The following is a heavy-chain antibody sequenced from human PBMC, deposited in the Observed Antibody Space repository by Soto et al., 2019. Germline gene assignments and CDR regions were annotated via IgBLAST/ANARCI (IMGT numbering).Heavy chain of an antibody. J-gene: IGHJ4*02. V-gene: IGHV4-31*03. CDR3: SWLLCFGEKNFYY. CDR2: IYYSGST. D-gene: IGHD3-10*01. Sequence: SETLSLTCTVSGGSISSGGYYWSWIRPHPGKGLEWIGYIYYSGSTYYNPSLKSRVTISVDTSKNQFSLKLSSVTAADTAVYYFSWLLCFGEKNFYYWGQGTLVTVSS. CDR1: GGSISSGGYY.